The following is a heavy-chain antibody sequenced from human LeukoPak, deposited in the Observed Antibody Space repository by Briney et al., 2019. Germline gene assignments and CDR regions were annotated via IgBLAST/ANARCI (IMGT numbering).Heavy chain of an antibody. Sequence: GESLKISCKSSGYSFTIYWIGWVRQMPGKGLEWMGIIYPGDSDTTYSPSFQGQVTISADKSISTAYLQWSSLKASDTAMYYCARRAPYGSGKIYYFDYWGQGTLVTVSS. CDR3: ARRAPYGSGKIYYFDY. J-gene: IGHJ4*02. V-gene: IGHV5-51*01. D-gene: IGHD3-10*01. CDR2: IYPGDSDT. CDR1: GYSFTIYW.